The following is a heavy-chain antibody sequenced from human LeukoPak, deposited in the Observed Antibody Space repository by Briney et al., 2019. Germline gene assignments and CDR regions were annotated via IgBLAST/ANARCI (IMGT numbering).Heavy chain of an antibody. CDR2: IYHSGST. J-gene: IGHJ4*02. CDR1: GYSISSGYY. V-gene: IGHV4-38-2*02. CDR3: ARDGGITIFGVAFDY. D-gene: IGHD3-3*01. Sequence: SETLSLTCTVSGYSISSGYYWGWIRQPPGKGLEWIGGIYHSGSTYYNPSLKSRVTISVDTSKNQFSLKLSSVTAADTAVYYCARDGGITIFGVAFDYWGQGTLVTVSS.